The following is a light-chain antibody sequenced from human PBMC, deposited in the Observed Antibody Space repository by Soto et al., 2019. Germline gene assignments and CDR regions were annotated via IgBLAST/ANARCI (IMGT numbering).Light chain of an antibody. CDR1: RSNIGAGYD. J-gene: IGLJ2*01. V-gene: IGLV1-40*01. Sequence: QSVLTQPPSLSGAPGQRVTISCTGSRSNIGAGYDVQWYQHLPGTAPKVLIFDNSNRPSGVPDRFSGSKSGTSASLAITGLPAEHEDVYSCHSYDVSLRGPAFGGGTKLTVL. CDR2: DNS. CDR3: HSYDVSLRGPA.